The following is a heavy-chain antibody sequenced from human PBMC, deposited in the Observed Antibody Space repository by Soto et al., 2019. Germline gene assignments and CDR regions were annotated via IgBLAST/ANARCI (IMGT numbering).Heavy chain of an antibody. J-gene: IGHJ5*02. V-gene: IGHV4-59*02. D-gene: IGHD3-3*01. Sequence: QVQLQESGPGLVRPSETLSLTCSVSSGSASSYYWGWIRQSPGRGLEWIGYKYYDGSATYNPSLSSRVTISIHTSRKQFSLNRRSATAADTAVYYCARGYFDARRGSRFPNWFDPWGQGTLVTVSS. CDR1: SGSASSYY. CDR3: ARGYFDARRGSRFPNWFDP. CDR2: KYYDGSA.